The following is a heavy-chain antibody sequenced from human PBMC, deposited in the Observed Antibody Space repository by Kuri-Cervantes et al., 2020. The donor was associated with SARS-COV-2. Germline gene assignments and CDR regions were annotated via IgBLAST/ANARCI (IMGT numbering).Heavy chain of an antibody. J-gene: IGHJ4*02. Sequence: SETLSLTCTVSGGSISSYYWSWIRQPPGKGLEWIGYIYYSGSTYYNPSLKSRVTISVDTSKNQFSLKLSSVTAADTAVYYCARTLTRFLEWFLFDYWGQGTLVTVSS. CDR3: ARTLTRFLEWFLFDY. V-gene: IGHV4-59*08. D-gene: IGHD3-3*01. CDR1: GGSISSYY. CDR2: IYYSGST.